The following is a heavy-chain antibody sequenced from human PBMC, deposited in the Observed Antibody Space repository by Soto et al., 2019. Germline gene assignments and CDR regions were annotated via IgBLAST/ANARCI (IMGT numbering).Heavy chain of an antibody. CDR2: INHSGST. Sequence: SETLSLTCAVYGGSFSGYYWSWIRQPPGKGLEWIGEINHSGSTNYNPSLKSRVTISVDTSKNQFSLKLSSVTAADTAVYYCARTGPKGYCSGGSCYPPRGYYGMDVWGQGTTVTV. CDR3: ARTGPKGYCSGGSCYPPRGYYGMDV. J-gene: IGHJ6*02. D-gene: IGHD2-15*01. V-gene: IGHV4-34*01. CDR1: GGSFSGYY.